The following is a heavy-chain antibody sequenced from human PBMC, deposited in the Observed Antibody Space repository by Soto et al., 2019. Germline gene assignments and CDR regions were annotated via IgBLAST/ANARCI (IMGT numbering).Heavy chain of an antibody. CDR3: ARTYYDYIWGSYRNDAFDI. V-gene: IGHV4-31*03. Sequence: PSETLSLTCTVSGGSISSGGYYWSWTRQHPGKGLEWIGYIYYSGSTYYNPSLKSRVTISVDTSKNQFSLKLSSVTAADTAVYYCARTYYDYIWGSYRNDAFDIWGQGTMVTVSS. CDR2: IYYSGST. D-gene: IGHD3-16*02. CDR1: GGSISSGGYY. J-gene: IGHJ3*02.